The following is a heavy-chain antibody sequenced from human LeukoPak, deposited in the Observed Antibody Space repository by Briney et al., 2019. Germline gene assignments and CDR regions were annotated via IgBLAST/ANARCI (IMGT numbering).Heavy chain of an antibody. Sequence: RGSLRLSCAVSGFSFNQAWMSWVRQAPGKGLEWVGRIKSKTDGGTTDYAAPVKGRFTISRDDSKNTVYVEMNSLKAEDTAAYYCTTDGIAVAGHFWGQGTLVTVSS. CDR3: TTDGIAVAGHF. V-gene: IGHV3-15*01. J-gene: IGHJ4*02. CDR2: IKSKTDGGTT. CDR1: GFSFNQAW. D-gene: IGHD6-19*01.